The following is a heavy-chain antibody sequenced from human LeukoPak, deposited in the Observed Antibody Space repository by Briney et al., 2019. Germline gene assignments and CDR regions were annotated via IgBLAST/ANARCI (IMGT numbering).Heavy chain of an antibody. CDR2: ISGSGGST. D-gene: IGHD4-17*01. J-gene: IGHJ4*02. CDR1: GFTFSSYA. CDR3: AKDRGDGDYYFDY. Sequence: PGGSLRLSCAASGFTFSSYAMSWVRQAPGKGLEWVSAISGSGGSTYYADSVKGRFTISRDNSKTTLYPQMNSLRAEDTAVYYCAKDRGDGDYYFDYWGQGTLVTVSS. V-gene: IGHV3-23*01.